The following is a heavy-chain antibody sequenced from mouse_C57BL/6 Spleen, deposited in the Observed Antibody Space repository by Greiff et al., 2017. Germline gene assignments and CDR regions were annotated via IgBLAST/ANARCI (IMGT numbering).Heavy chain of an antibody. CDR1: GYSFTDYN. V-gene: IGHV1-39*01. D-gene: IGHD1-1*01. CDR2: INPNYGTT. CDR3: ARYYGSSYDWYFDV. J-gene: IGHJ1*03. Sequence: VQLQQSGPELVKPGASVKISCKASGYSFTDYNMNWVKQSNGKSLEWIGVINPNYGTTSYNQKVKGKATLTVDQSSSTAYMQLNSLTSEDSAVYYGARYYGSSYDWYFDVWGTGTTVTVSS.